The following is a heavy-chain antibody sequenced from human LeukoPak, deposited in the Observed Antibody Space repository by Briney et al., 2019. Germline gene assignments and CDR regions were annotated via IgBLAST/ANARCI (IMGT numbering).Heavy chain of an antibody. D-gene: IGHD3-3*01. CDR3: AAQYYDFWSGYQNWFDP. Sequence: ASVKVSCKASGYTFTGYYMHWVRQAPGQGLEWMGWINPNSGGTNYAQKFQGRVTMTRDTSISTAYMELSRLRSDDTAVYYCAAQYYDFWSGYQNWFDPWGQGTLVTVSP. CDR1: GYTFTGYY. V-gene: IGHV1-2*02. CDR2: INPNSGGT. J-gene: IGHJ5*02.